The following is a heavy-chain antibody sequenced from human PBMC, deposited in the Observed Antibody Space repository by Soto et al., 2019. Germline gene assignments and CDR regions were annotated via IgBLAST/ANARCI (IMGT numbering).Heavy chain of an antibody. V-gene: IGHV5-51*01. Sequence: GESLKISCKGSGYSFTSYWIGWVRQMPGKGLEWMGIIYPGDSDTRYSPSFQGQVTISADKSISTAYLQWSSLKASDTAMYYCARHKYDDYGDYGPPYWYFDLWGRGTLVTVSS. CDR3: ARHKYDDYGDYGPPYWYFDL. J-gene: IGHJ2*01. D-gene: IGHD4-17*01. CDR1: GYSFTSYW. CDR2: IYPGDSDT.